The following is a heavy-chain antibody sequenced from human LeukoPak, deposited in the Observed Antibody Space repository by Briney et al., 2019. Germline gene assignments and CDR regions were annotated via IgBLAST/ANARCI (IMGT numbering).Heavy chain of an antibody. CDR1: GYTFTGYY. V-gene: IGHV1-2*06. CDR2: INPNSGGT. D-gene: IGHD6-19*01. Sequence: ASVKVSCKASGYTFTGYYMHWVRQAPGQGLEWMGRINPNSGGTIYAQKFQGRVTMTEDTSTDTAYMELSSLRSEDTAVYYCATLYSSGWLNYFDYWGQGTLVTVSS. CDR3: ATLYSSGWLNYFDY. J-gene: IGHJ4*02.